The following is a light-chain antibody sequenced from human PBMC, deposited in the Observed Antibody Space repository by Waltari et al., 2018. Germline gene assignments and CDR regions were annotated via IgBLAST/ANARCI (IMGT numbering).Light chain of an antibody. Sequence: DVVMTQSPDSLAVSLGERGTINCTATQNVLYSPNNKKYFAWYQQKPGQPPKLLIYWASNRVSGVPDRFSGSGSGTDFTLTISSLQAEDVAIYYCHQYSSSSRTFGQGTKLEIK. CDR1: QNVLYSPNNKKY. J-gene: IGKJ2*01. V-gene: IGKV4-1*01. CDR3: HQYSSSSRT. CDR2: WAS.